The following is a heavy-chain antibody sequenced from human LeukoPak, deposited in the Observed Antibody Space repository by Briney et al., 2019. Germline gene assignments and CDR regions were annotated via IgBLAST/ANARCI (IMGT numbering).Heavy chain of an antibody. CDR1: GFTFSDYY. V-gene: IGHV3-11*05. Sequence: GGSLRLSCAASGFTFSDYYTSWIRQAPGKGLEWVSYISSSSSYTNYADSVKGRFTISRDNAKNSLYLQMNSLRAEDTAVYYCARGTYYYDSHYWGQGTLVTVSS. CDR3: ARGTYYYDSHY. D-gene: IGHD3-22*01. J-gene: IGHJ4*02. CDR2: ISSSSSYT.